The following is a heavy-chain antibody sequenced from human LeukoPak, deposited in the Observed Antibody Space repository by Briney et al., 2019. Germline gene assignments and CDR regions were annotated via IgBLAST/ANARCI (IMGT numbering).Heavy chain of an antibody. CDR2: INHSGSA. CDR1: GGSFSGYY. CDR3: ARGWDIVVVPAAHYNWFDP. Sequence: KPSETLSLTCAVSGGSFSGYYWTWIRQPPGKGLEWIGEINHSGSANYNPSLKSRVTISLDTSKNQFSLKLSSVTAADTAVYYCARGWDIVVVPAAHYNWFDPWGQGTLVTVSS. D-gene: IGHD2-2*01. V-gene: IGHV4-34*01. J-gene: IGHJ5*02.